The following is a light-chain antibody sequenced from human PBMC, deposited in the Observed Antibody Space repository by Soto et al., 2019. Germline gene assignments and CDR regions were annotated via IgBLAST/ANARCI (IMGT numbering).Light chain of an antibody. Sequence: EIVLTQYPGTLSLSPGGRATLSCRASQSVSRRLAWYQHRPGQSPRLLISGAWMRACGVPVRFSGSGSGTDFTLTISRLEPEDFAVYYCQHYGETPITFGLGTRLEV. V-gene: IGKV3-20*01. CDR3: QHYGETPIT. CDR1: QSVSRR. J-gene: IGKJ5*01. CDR2: GAW.